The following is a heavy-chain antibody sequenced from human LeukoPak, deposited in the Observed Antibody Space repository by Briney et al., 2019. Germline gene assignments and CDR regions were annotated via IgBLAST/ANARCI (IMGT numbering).Heavy chain of an antibody. J-gene: IGHJ3*02. CDR2: IYYSGST. D-gene: IGHD3-22*01. CDR1: GGSISSYY. CDR3: ARVGGITMIVVLITDAFDI. Sequence: SETLSLTCTVSGGSISSYYWSWIRQPPGKGLEWIGYIYYSGSTYYNPSLKSRVTISVDTSKNQFSLKLRSVTAADTAVYYCARVGGITMIVVLITDAFDIWGQGTMVTVSS. V-gene: IGHV4-59*12.